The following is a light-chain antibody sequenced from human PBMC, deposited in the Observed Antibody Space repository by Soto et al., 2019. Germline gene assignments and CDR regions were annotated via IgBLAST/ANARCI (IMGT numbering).Light chain of an antibody. CDR3: QQYYRWPGT. V-gene: IGKV3-15*01. Sequence: EILMTQSPATLSVSPGERATLSCRASQSISSSLVWYQQKPGQAPSRLIYGPSTRATAIPARFSGSGAGTEFTLTISSLHSEDVAVYYCQQYYRWPGTFGQGTKLEIK. CDR1: QSISSS. CDR2: GPS. J-gene: IGKJ1*01.